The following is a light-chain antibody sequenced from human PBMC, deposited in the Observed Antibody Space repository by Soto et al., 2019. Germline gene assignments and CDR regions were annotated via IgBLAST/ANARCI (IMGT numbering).Light chain of an antibody. CDR3: QQYDGYSSGP. CDR1: QDISTL. Sequence: DIQMTQSPSTLSTSIVDRVTITCRASQDISTLLAWYQQKPGKAPKVLIFDASSLKTGVPSRFSGSGSGTEFTLTISNLQPDDFATYYCQQYDGYSSGPFGQGTKVDIK. CDR2: DAS. J-gene: IGKJ1*01. V-gene: IGKV1-5*01.